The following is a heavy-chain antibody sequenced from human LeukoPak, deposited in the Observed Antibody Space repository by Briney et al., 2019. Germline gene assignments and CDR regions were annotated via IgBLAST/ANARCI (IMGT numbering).Heavy chain of an antibody. CDR3: ARQAYGSHFDAFDI. CDR2: IYPGDSDT. CDR1: GYSFTSYW. J-gene: IGHJ3*02. Sequence: GESLKXSXKGSGYSFTSYWIGWVRPMPGKGLEWMGIIYPGDSDTRYSPSFQGQVTISADKSITTAYLQWSSLKASDTAIYYCARQAYGSHFDAFDIWGQGTMVTVSS. D-gene: IGHD3-22*01. V-gene: IGHV5-51*01.